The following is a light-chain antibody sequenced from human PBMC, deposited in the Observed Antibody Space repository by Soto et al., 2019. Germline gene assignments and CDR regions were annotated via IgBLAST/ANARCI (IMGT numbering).Light chain of an antibody. CDR2: GAS. CDR1: QSVSSN. V-gene: IGKV3-15*01. J-gene: IGKJ1*01. CDR3: RKNNNWGT. Sequence: EIVMTQSPATLSVSPGERATLSCRASQSVSSNLAWYQQKPGQAPRLLIYGASTRATGIPARFSGSGSGTESTLTITSLQLEDFAVIYCRKNNNWGTFGQGTKVKSN.